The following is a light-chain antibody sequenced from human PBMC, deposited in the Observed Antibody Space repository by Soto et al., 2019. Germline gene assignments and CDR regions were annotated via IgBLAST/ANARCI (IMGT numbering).Light chain of an antibody. CDR2: GAS. J-gene: IGKJ4*01. V-gene: IGKV3-15*01. CDR3: QQYNNWPPLT. Sequence: EIVMTQSPATLSVSPGETATLSCRASQSVSSNLAWYQQKPGQAPRLLIYGASTRANGIPARFSGSGSGTEFTLTISTLQSEDFAVYYCQQYNNWPPLTFGGGTKVEIK. CDR1: QSVSSN.